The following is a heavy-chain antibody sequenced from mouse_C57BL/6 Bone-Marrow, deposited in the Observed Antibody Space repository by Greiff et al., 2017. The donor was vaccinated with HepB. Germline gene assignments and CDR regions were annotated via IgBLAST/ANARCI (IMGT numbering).Heavy chain of an antibody. D-gene: IGHD1-1*01. CDR1: GFTFSSYA. CDR3: ARDYGSSPFAY. J-gene: IGHJ3*01. Sequence: EVQLQESGGGLVKPGGSLKLSCAASGFTFSSYAMSWVRQTPEKRLEWVATISDGGSYTYYPDNVKGRFTISRDNAKNNLYLQMSHLKSEDTAMYYCARDYGSSPFAYWGQGTLVTVSA. V-gene: IGHV5-4*01. CDR2: ISDGGSYT.